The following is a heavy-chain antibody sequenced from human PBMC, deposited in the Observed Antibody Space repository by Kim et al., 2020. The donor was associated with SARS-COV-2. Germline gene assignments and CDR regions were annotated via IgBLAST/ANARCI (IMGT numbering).Heavy chain of an antibody. V-gene: IGHV3-23*01. CDR1: GFTFSSYA. D-gene: IGHD2-2*01. CDR3: TTLGEQYIVVVPAAPFDY. CDR2: ISGSGGST. Sequence: GGSLRLSCAASGFTFSSYAMSWVRQAPGKGLEWVSAISGSGGSTYYADSVKGRFTISRDNSKNTLYLQMNSLRAEDTAVYYCTTLGEQYIVVVPAAPFDYWGQGTLVTVSS. J-gene: IGHJ4*02.